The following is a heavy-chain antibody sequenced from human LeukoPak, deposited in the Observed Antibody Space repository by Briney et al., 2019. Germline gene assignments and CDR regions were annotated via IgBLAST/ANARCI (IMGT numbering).Heavy chain of an antibody. D-gene: IGHD1-1*01. CDR2: IKSKTDGGTT. Sequence: GGSLRLSCAASGFTFSNAWMSRVRQAPGKGLEWVGRIKSKTDGGTTDYAAPVKGRFTISRDDSKNTLYLQMNSLKTEDTAVYYCTTGHPVQVNDYWGQGTLVSVSS. V-gene: IGHV3-15*01. J-gene: IGHJ4*02. CDR1: GFTFSNAW. CDR3: TTGHPVQVNDY.